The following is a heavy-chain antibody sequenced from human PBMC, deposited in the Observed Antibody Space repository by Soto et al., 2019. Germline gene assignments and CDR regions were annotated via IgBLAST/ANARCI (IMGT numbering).Heavy chain of an antibody. D-gene: IGHD3-10*01. CDR2: INHSGST. CDR3: ARYGSGSSVWFDP. CDR1: GASFSGYY. J-gene: IGHJ5*02. Sequence: SETLSLTCAVYGASFSGYYWSRISQPPGKGLEWIGEINHSGSTNYNPSLKSRVTISVDTSKNQFSLKLSSVTAADTAVYYCARYGSGSSVWFDPWGQGTLVTVS. V-gene: IGHV4-34*01.